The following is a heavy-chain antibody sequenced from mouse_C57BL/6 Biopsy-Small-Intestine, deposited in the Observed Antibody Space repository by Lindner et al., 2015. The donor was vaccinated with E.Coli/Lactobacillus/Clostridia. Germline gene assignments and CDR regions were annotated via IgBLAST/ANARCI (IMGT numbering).Heavy chain of an antibody. D-gene: IGHD6-1*01. CDR1: GGGTFINYA. Sequence: SVKVSCKASGGGTFINYAISWVRQAPGQGLEWMGGIIPIFGTANYAQMFQGRVTISADESTSTAYMELSSLRSEDTAVYYCARERAVAASWAFVIWGQGTMVTVSS. CDR3: ARERAVAASWAFVI. V-gene: IGHV1-81*01. CDR2: IIPIFGTA. J-gene: IGHJ3*01.